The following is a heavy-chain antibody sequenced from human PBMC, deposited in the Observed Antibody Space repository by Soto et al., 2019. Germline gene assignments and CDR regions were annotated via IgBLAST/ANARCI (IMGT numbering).Heavy chain of an antibody. V-gene: IGHV3-64D*06. CDR2: ISSYGADT. Sequence: GGSLRLSCSASGFTFTSYAMHWVRQAPGKGLEFVSAISSYGADTYYAASVKGRFAISRDNPKNTLYLQMSSLRAEDTALYYCVKEGYMRSDWYGQFNYWGQGALVTVSS. D-gene: IGHD6-19*01. CDR3: VKEGYMRSDWYGQFNY. CDR1: GFTFTSYA. J-gene: IGHJ4*02.